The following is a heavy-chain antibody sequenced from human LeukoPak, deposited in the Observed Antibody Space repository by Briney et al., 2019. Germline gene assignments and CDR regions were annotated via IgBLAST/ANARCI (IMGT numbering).Heavy chain of an antibody. CDR2: INHSGST. CDR1: GGSFSGYY. J-gene: IGHJ4*02. V-gene: IGHV4-34*01. Sequence: PSETLSLTCAVYGGSFSGYYWSWIRQPPGKGLEWIGEINHSGSTNHNPSLKSRVTISVDTSKNQFSLKLSSVTAADTAVYYCARVSRDTAMVYLDYWGQGTLVTVSS. D-gene: IGHD5-18*01. CDR3: ARVSRDTAMVYLDY.